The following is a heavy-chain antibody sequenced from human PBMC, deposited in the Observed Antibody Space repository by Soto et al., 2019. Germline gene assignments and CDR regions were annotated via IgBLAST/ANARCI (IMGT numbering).Heavy chain of an antibody. CDR1: GFRFSNYA. V-gene: IGHV3-23*01. J-gene: IGHJ6*03. CDR2: ISGRGTSP. Sequence: GGSLRLSCTASGFRFSNYAMSWVRQAPGKGLEWVSGISGRGTSPYYADSVKGRFTISRDNSKNTLYLQMNSLRVEDTVVYYCARGETDYYYYMDVWGKGTTVTVSS. CDR3: ARGETDYYYYMDV.